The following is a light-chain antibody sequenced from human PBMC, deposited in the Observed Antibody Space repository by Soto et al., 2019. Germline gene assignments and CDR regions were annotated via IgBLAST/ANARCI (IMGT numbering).Light chain of an antibody. J-gene: IGKJ5*01. CDR2: RAS. V-gene: IGKV1-5*03. CDR3: QHYNEYPVT. CDR1: QSISPS. Sequence: DIQMTQSPSTLSASVGDRVTITCRASQSISPSLAWYQQKPGKTPKLLLYRASSLESGVPSRFSGSGSGTEFTLTINCLQPDDFATYYCQHYNEYPVTFGQGTRLEIK.